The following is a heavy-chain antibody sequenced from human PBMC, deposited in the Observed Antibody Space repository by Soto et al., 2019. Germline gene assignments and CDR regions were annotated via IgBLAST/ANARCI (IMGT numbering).Heavy chain of an antibody. V-gene: IGHV1-2*02. CDR3: AREHVRPRTGAMDV. CDR2: TNPHGRTT. CDR1: RDMFTYSF. D-gene: IGHD1-1*01. J-gene: IGHJ6*02. Sequence: ASVKVSCKASRDMFTYSFFHWVRQAPGQGLEWMGITNPHGRTTNYAQKFQGRVTMTRDTSISTAYMELSRLRSDDTAVYWCAREHVRPRTGAMDVWGQGTTVTVSS.